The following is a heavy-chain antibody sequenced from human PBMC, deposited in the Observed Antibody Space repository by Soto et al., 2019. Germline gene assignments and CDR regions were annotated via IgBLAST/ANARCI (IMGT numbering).Heavy chain of an antibody. Sequence: GPSVKVSCKASGCTFTSYYMHWVRRAPGQGLEWMGIINPSGGSTSYAQKFQGRVTMTRDTSTSTVYMELSSLRSEDTAVYYCARELGGQTTGDWFDPWGQGTLVTVSS. CDR2: INPSGGST. CDR3: ARELGGQTTGDWFDP. J-gene: IGHJ5*02. CDR1: GCTFTSYY. V-gene: IGHV1-46*03. D-gene: IGHD4-17*01.